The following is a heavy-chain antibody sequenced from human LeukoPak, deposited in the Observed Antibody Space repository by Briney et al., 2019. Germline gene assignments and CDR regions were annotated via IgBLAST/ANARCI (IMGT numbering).Heavy chain of an antibody. CDR3: ARSRSGSYAEFVY. D-gene: IGHD3-10*01. Sequence: SQTLSLTCTVSGGSINTADYYWSWIRQPPGKGLEWIGYFYYSGSTFFNYNASLSSRLTISLDKSKSQFSLHLSSVTAADSAMYYCARSRSGSYAEFVYWGQGTLVTVSS. J-gene: IGHJ4*02. CDR1: GGSINTADYY. CDR2: FYYSGST. V-gene: IGHV4-30-4*01.